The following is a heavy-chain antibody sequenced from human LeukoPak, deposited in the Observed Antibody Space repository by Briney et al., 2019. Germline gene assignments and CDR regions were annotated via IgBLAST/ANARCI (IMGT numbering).Heavy chain of an antibody. CDR2: IGGSGGST. Sequence: PGGSLRLSCAASGITFSNYAMTWFRQAPGKGLEWVSGIGGSGGSTYYADSVKGRFTISRDNSKNTLYLQMNSLRAEDTAVYYCAKTMGSIFSPFDDWGQGTLVTVSS. CDR1: GITFSNYA. J-gene: IGHJ4*02. CDR3: AKTMGSIFSPFDD. V-gene: IGHV3-23*01. D-gene: IGHD3-3*01.